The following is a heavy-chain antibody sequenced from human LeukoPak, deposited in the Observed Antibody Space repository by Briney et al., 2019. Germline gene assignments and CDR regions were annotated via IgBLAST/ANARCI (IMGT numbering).Heavy chain of an antibody. CDR1: GFTFSSYW. V-gene: IGHV3-7*01. J-gene: IGHJ3*02. CDR2: IKQDGSEK. Sequence: PGGSLRLSCAAFGFTFSSYWMSWVRQAPGKGLEWVANIKQDGSEKYYVDSVKGRFTISRDNAKNSLYLQMNSLRAEDTAVYYCARSGWYSFDAFDIWGQGTMVTVSS. CDR3: ARSGWYSFDAFDI. D-gene: IGHD6-19*01.